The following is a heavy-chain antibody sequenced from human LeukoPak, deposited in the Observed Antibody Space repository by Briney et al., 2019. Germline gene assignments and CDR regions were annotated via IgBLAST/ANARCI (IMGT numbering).Heavy chain of an antibody. CDR3: AKDWDYYGSGSYSDY. J-gene: IGHJ4*02. CDR2: IYYRST. CDR1: GGSISSYY. Sequence: PPETLSLTCTVSGGSISSYYWSWIRQPPGKGLEWIGYIYYRSTNYNPSLKSRVTISIDTSKNQLSLKLSSVTAADTAVYYCAKDWDYYGSGSYSDYWGQGTLVTVSS. D-gene: IGHD3-10*01. V-gene: IGHV4-59*12.